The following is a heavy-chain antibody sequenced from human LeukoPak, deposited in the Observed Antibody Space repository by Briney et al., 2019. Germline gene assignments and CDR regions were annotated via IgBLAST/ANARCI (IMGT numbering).Heavy chain of an antibody. Sequence: SETLSLTCTVSGGSISSYYWSWIRQPPGKGLEWIGYIYYSGSTNYNPSLKSRVSMSVDTSKNQFSLKLSSVTAADTAVYYCARGVLLRYGELDYWGQGTLVTVSS. CDR1: GGSISSYY. D-gene: IGHD5-18*01. CDR3: ARGVLLRYGELDY. J-gene: IGHJ4*02. V-gene: IGHV4-59*08. CDR2: IYYSGST.